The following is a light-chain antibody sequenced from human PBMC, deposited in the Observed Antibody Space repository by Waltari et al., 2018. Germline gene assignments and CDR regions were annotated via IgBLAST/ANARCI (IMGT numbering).Light chain of an antibody. V-gene: IGKV4-1*01. CDR1: QSLLYNSNDKNY. J-gene: IGKJ1*01. Sequence: DIVMTQSPDSLAVSLGERDTINCKSSQSLLYNSNDKNYLAWYQQKPGQPPKLLIYWASTRHSGVPDRFSGSGSATDCTLTISSMQAEDVAVYYCQQYYSRRTFGQGTKVEIK. CDR2: WAS. CDR3: QQYYSRRT.